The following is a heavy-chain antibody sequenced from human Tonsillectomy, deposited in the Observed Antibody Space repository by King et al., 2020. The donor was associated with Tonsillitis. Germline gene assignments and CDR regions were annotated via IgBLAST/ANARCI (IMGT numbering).Heavy chain of an antibody. Sequence: QLVQSGAEVKKPGASVKVSCKASGNTFSTYDINWVRQATGQGLEWMGWINLNSDNTDYAQKFQGRVTMTRNTSISTAYMELSSLRSDDTAVYYCATFGDFWGVYYRGWGGFDIWGLGTMVTVSS. CDR3: ATFGDFWGVYYRGWGGFDI. CDR2: INLNSDNT. D-gene: IGHD3-3*01. CDR1: GNTFSTYD. J-gene: IGHJ3*02. V-gene: IGHV1-8*01.